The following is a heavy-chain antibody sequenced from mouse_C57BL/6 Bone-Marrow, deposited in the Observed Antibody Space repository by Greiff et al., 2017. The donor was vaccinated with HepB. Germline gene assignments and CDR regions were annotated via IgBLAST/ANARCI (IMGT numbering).Heavy chain of an antibody. V-gene: IGHV6-3*01. J-gene: IGHJ1*03. CDR1: GFTFSNYW. D-gene: IGHD1-1*01. CDR3: TGGRYYGSSYVRYFDV. Sequence: EVMLVESGGGLVQPGGSMKLSCVASGFTFSNYWMNWVRQSPEKGLEWVAQIRLKSDNYATHYAESVKGRFTISRDDSKSSVYLQMNNLRAEDTGIYYCTGGRYYGSSYVRYFDVWGTGTTVTVSS. CDR2: IRLKSDNYAT.